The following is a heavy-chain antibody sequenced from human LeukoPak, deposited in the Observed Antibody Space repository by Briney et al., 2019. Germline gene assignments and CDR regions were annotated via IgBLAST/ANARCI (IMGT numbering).Heavy chain of an antibody. CDR3: ASAPPYDFWSGYYYYYYGMDV. Sequence: PGGSLRLSCAASGFTFSSYDMHWVRQATGKGLEWVSAIGTAGDTYYPGSVKGRFTISRENAKNSLYHQMNSLRAGDTAVYYCASAPPYDFWSGYYYYYYGMDVWGQGTTVTVSS. J-gene: IGHJ6*02. D-gene: IGHD3-3*01. V-gene: IGHV3-13*01. CDR2: IGTAGDT. CDR1: GFTFSSYD.